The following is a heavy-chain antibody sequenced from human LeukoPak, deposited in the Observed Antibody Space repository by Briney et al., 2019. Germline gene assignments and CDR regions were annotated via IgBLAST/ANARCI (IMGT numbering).Heavy chain of an antibody. Sequence: ASVKVSCKASGYTFTNFGVSWVRQAPGQGLEWMGWISAYNGNTNYAQKLQGRVTMTTDTSTSTAYMELRSLRSDDTAVYYCARTALWFGELLGDYWGQGTLVTVSS. V-gene: IGHV1-18*01. CDR1: GYTFTNFG. CDR3: ARTALWFGELLGDY. D-gene: IGHD3-10*01. J-gene: IGHJ4*02. CDR2: ISAYNGNT.